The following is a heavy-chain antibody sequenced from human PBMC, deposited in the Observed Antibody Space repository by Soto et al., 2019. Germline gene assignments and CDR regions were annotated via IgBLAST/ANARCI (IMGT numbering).Heavy chain of an antibody. D-gene: IGHD3-16*02. CDR2: IAPHSGRT. Sequence: QVQLVQSGPEVKNPGASVRVSCVASGYAFTSYGVNWVRQAPGQGLEWMGWIAPHSGRTTYLPKFQGRVTMTAHVSTNTAYIELRRLTSDDTGTYFCARAATRSYHSAYWGQGTVVTVAS. CDR3: ARAATRSYHSAY. CDR1: GYAFTSYG. J-gene: IGHJ4*02. V-gene: IGHV1-18*04.